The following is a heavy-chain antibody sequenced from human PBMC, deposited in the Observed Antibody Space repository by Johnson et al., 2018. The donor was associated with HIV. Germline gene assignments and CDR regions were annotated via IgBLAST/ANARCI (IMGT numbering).Heavy chain of an antibody. CDR1: GFTFSHYS. CDR2: TSNDGSNK. V-gene: IGHV3-30-3*02. CDR3: AKHNGLDSSWPFDAFDI. D-gene: IGHD6-13*01. Sequence: QMMLVESGGHVVQPGRSLRLSCVASGFTFSHYSMHWVRQAPGKGLEWVAVTSNDGSNKYYADSVKGRFTVSRDNSQNTLFLQMDSLRSEDTAVYYCAKHNGLDSSWPFDAFDIWGQGTRVTVSS. J-gene: IGHJ3*02.